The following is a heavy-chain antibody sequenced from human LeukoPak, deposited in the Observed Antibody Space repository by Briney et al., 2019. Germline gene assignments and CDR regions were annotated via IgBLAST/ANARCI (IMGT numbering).Heavy chain of an antibody. J-gene: IGHJ4*02. D-gene: IGHD4-17*01. Sequence: GGSLRLSCAASGFTFDDYDMSWVRQAPGKGMEWVSGINWNGGSTGYADSVKARFTISRDNAKNSLYLQMNSLRAEDTALYYCARVLYGDYPFDYWGQGTLVTVSS. CDR2: INWNGGST. CDR3: ARVLYGDYPFDY. CDR1: GFTFDDYD. V-gene: IGHV3-20*04.